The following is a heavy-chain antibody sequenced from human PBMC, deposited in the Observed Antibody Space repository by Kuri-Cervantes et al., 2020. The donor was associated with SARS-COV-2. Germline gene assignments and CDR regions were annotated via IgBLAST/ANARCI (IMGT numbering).Heavy chain of an antibody. J-gene: IGHJ4*02. D-gene: IGHD5-12*01. CDR2: ISGSGGST. V-gene: IGHV3-23*01. CDR1: GFTFSSYG. Sequence: GGSLRLSCAASGFTFSSYGMHWVRQAPGKGLEWVSAISGSGGSTYYADSVKGRFTISRDNSKNTLYLQMNSLRAEDTAVYYCAKDLEYGYIDYWGQGTLVTVSS. CDR3: AKDLEYGYIDY.